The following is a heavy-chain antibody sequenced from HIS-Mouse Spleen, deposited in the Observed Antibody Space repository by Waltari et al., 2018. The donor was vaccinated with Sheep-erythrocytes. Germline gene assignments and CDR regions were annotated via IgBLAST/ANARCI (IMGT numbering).Heavy chain of an antibody. CDR3: ARHLWPPSSSWRDAFDI. V-gene: IGHV5-51*04. J-gene: IGHJ3*02. Sequence: EVQLVQSGAEVKKPGESLKISCKGSGYSCTSYWIGWVRQMPGKGLEWMGICYRGDFDSRHSPSFQGQVTISADKPISTAYLQWSSLKASDTAMYYCARHLWPPSSSWRDAFDIWGQGTMVTVSS. CDR1: GYSCTSYW. D-gene: IGHD6-13*01. CDR2: CYRGDFDS.